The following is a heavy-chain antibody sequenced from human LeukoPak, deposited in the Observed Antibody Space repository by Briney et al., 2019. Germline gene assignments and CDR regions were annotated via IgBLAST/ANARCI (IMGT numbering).Heavy chain of an antibody. CDR3: ASPGERYCSSTSCRNAFDI. D-gene: IGHD2-2*01. CDR2: IYTSGIT. V-gene: IGHV4-4*07. J-gene: IGHJ3*02. CDR1: GGSISSSY. Sequence: SETLSLTCTVSGGSISSSYWSWIRQPAGKGLEWIGRIYTSGITNYNPSLKSRVTMSVDTSKKQFSLKLSSVTAADTAVYYCASPGERYCSSTSCRNAFDIWGQGTMVTVSS.